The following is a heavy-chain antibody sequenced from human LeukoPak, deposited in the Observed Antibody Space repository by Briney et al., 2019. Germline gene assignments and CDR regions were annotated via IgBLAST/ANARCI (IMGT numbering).Heavy chain of an antibody. CDR1: GASVSSDY. V-gene: IGHV4-59*08. J-gene: IGHJ5*02. CDR3: ARHPFQYPFDH. D-gene: IGHD2/OR15-2a*01. Sequence: SETLSLTCTVSGASVSSDYWSWIRQSPGKGLEWIGYIYHSGHTMSNPSLKSRVSLSLDTSNNQFSLKLSSVTAADTAVYYCARHPFQYPFDHWGQGTVVSVSS. CDR2: IYHSGHT.